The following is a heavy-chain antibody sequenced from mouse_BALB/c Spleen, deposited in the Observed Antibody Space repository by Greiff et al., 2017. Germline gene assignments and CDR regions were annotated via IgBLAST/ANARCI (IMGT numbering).Heavy chain of an antibody. Sequence: DVKLVESGAELVKPGASVKLSCTASGFNIKDTYMHWVKQRPEQGLEWIGRIDPANGNTKYDPKFQGKATITADTSSNTAYLQLSSLTSEDTAVYYCARSLYNWGQGTLVTVSA. CDR3: ARSLYN. D-gene: IGHD2-12*01. V-gene: IGHV14-3*02. J-gene: IGHJ3*01. CDR1: GFNIKDTY. CDR2: IDPANGNT.